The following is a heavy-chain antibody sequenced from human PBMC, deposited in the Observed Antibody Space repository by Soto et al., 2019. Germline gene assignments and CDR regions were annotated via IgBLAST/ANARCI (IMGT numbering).Heavy chain of an antibody. CDR1: GYIFTRYG. V-gene: IGHV1-18*01. CDR2: ISAKNGNT. Sequence: ASVKVSCKASGYIFTRYGITWVRQAPGQGLEWVGWISAKNGNTNSGQKFQGRVTMTTDTSTSTAYMELRSLRSDDTAIYYCARDVDIGTHPTGDWFDSWGQGTLVTASS. J-gene: IGHJ5*01. CDR3: ARDVDIGTHPTGDWFDS. D-gene: IGHD5-12*01.